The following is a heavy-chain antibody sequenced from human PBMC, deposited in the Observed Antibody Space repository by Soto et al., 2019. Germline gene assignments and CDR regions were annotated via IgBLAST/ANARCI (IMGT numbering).Heavy chain of an antibody. CDR3: ARGVGGYCSSTSCYGGWAGYCYYYYMDV. D-gene: IGHD2-2*03. CDR2: INPNSGGT. V-gene: IGHV1-2*04. Sequence: ASVKVSCKASGYTFTGYYMHWVRQAPGQGLERMGWINPNSGGTNYAQKFQGWVTMTRDTSISTAYMELSRLRSDDTAVYYCARGVGGYCSSTSCYGGWAGYCYYYYMDVWGKGTTVTVSS. J-gene: IGHJ6*03. CDR1: GYTFTGYY.